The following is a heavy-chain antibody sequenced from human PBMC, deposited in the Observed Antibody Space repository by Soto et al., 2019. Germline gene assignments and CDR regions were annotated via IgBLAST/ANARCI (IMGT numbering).Heavy chain of an antibody. CDR3: ARDRLRGYDSSGFYS. D-gene: IGHD3-22*01. CDR1: GFTFSSYT. J-gene: IGHJ4*02. CDR2: IVGSGDNT. V-gene: IGHV3-23*01. Sequence: GGSLRLSCAASGFTFSSYTMTWVRQAPGERLEWVSSIVGSGDNTYYADSVKGRFTISRDNSKTTLYLQMNSLRAEDTAVYYFARDRLRGYDSSGFYSWGQGTMVTVSS.